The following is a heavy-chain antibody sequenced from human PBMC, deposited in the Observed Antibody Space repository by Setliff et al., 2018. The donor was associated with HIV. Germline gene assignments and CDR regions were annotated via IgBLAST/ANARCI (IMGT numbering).Heavy chain of an antibody. CDR1: GYTFTSYG. Sequence: ASVKVSCKASGYTFTSYGISWVRQAPGQGLQWMGWISGYNGNTHYAQKVQGRVTMTTDTSTNTAYMDLRSLRSDDTAVYYCTKDGLAAGARAFDIWGQGTMVTVSS. CDR3: TKDGLAAGARAFDI. J-gene: IGHJ3*02. V-gene: IGHV1-18*01. CDR2: ISGYNGNT. D-gene: IGHD6-13*01.